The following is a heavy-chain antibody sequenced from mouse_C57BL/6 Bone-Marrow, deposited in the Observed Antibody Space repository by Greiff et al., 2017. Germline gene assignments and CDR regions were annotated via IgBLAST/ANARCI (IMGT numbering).Heavy chain of an antibody. J-gene: IGHJ3*01. CDR1: GFTFSSYG. Sequence: EVQRVESGGDLVKPGGSLKLSCAASGFTFSSYGMSWVRQTPDKRLEWVATISSGGSYTYYPDSVKGRFTISRDNAKNTLYLQMSSLKSEDTAMYYCARQSSGGFAYWGQGTLVTVSA. V-gene: IGHV5-6*01. CDR3: ARQSSGGFAY. D-gene: IGHD1-3*01. CDR2: ISSGGSYT.